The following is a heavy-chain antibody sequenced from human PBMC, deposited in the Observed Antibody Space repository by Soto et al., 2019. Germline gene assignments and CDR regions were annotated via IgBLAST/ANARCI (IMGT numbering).Heavy chain of an antibody. D-gene: IGHD3-22*01. CDR1: GFSFSNYA. CDR3: ARVYLLFHYDSSGSQPHGY. Sequence: AGGSLRLSCAASGFSFSNYAMHWVRQAPGKGLEWVAVIWYDGSNKYYADSVKGRFTISRDNSKNTLHLQMNTLRPEDTAVYYFARVYLLFHYDSSGSQPHGYGGEGTRVTVSS. J-gene: IGHJ4*02. V-gene: IGHV3-30*19. CDR2: IWYDGSNK.